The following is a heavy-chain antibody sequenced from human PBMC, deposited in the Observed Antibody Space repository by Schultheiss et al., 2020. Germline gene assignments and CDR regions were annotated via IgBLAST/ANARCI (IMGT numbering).Heavy chain of an antibody. CDR1: GGSISSSSYY. CDR3: ARSLAPDDYGGFFDY. D-gene: IGHD4-23*01. Sequence: SETLSLTCTVSGGSISSSSYYWGWIRQPPGKGLEWIGSIYHSGSTYYNPSLKSRVTISVDTSKNQFSLKLSSVTAADTAVYYCARSLAPDDYGGFFDYWGQGTLVTVSS. CDR2: IYHSGST. V-gene: IGHV4-39*07. J-gene: IGHJ4*02.